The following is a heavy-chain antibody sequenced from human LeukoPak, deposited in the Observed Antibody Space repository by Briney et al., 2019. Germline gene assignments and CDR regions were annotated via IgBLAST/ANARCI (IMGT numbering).Heavy chain of an antibody. D-gene: IGHD5-24*01. CDR1: GYSFTSYW. CDR3: ARRRRDGYIDY. V-gene: IGHV5-51*01. CDR2: IYPGDSNT. Sequence: GESLKISCQGSGYSFTSYWIGWVRQTPGKGLEWMGSIYPGDSNTKYNPSFQGQVIISADKPISTAYLQWSSLKPSDTAMYYCARRRRDGYIDYWGQGTLVTVSS. J-gene: IGHJ4*02.